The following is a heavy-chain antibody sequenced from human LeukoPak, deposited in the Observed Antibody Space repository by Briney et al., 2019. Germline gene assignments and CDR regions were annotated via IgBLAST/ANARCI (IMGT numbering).Heavy chain of an antibody. D-gene: IGHD3-22*01. CDR2: ISYDGSNK. V-gene: IGHV3-30*18. J-gene: IGHJ4*02. CDR3: AKDHHYYDSSGYPDY. CDR1: GFTFSSYG. Sequence: PGRSLRLSCAASGFTFSSYGMHWVRQAPGKGLEWVAVISYDGSNKYYADSVKGRFTTSRDNSKNTLYLQMNSLRAEDTAVYYCAKDHHYYDSSGYPDYWGQGTLVTVSS.